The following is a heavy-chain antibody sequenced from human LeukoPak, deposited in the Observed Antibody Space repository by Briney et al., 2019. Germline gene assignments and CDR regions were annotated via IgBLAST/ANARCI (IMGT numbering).Heavy chain of an antibody. CDR1: GFTVSNNY. Sequence: GGSLRLSCAASGFTVSNNYMSWVRQAPGKGLEWVSSISSSSSYIYYADSVKGRFTISRDNAKNSLYLQMNSLRAEDTAVYYCARGMSATSGYLELEYWGQGTLVTVST. CDR2: ISSSSSYI. V-gene: IGHV3-21*01. J-gene: IGHJ4*02. CDR3: ARGMSATSGYLELEY. D-gene: IGHD3-22*01.